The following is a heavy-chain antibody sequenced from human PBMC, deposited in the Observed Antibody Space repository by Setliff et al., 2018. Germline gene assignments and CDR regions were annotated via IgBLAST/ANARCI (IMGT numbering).Heavy chain of an antibody. V-gene: IGHV3-7*01. J-gene: IGHJ4*02. CDR1: RFTFSNYW. CDR3: ARDPHFDS. CDR2: IKEDGSEK. Sequence: GGSLRLSCAASRFTFSNYWMSWVRQAPGKGLEWVANIKEDGSEKYYVDTVKGRFSISRDNAKNSLYLQMNSLRAGDTAVYYCARDPHFDSWGQGTLVTVSS.